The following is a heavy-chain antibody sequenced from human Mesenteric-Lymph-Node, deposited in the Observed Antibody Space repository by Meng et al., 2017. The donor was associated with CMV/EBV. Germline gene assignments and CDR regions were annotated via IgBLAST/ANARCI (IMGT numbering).Heavy chain of an antibody. Sequence: QVQLQESVQGLVKPSETLSLPCIVSGVSVTSGASHWSWIRQSPGKGLEWIGYIYGTGITIYNPSLKSRVTILLETSKNQFSLKLNSVTTADTAVYYCAKSRSSTPGIVDDWGQGTLVTVSS. CDR3: AKSRSSTPGIVDD. CDR1: GVSVTSGASH. CDR2: IYGTGIT. D-gene: IGHD2/OR15-2a*01. V-gene: IGHV4-61*08. J-gene: IGHJ4*02.